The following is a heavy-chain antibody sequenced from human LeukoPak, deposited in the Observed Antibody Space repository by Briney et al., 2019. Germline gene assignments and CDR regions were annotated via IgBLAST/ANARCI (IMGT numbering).Heavy chain of an antibody. Sequence: GGSLRLSCAASAFTFSSYAMHWVRQAPGKGLEYVSAISSNGGSTYYANSVKGRFTISRDNSKNTLYLQMGSLRAEDMAVYYCARQRGLYDYWGQGTLVTVSS. CDR2: ISSNGGST. V-gene: IGHV3-64*01. CDR1: AFTFSSYA. CDR3: ARQRGLYDY. J-gene: IGHJ4*02. D-gene: IGHD2-2*02.